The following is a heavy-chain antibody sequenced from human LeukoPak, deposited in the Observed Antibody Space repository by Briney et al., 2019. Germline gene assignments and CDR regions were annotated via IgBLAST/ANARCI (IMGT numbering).Heavy chain of an antibody. D-gene: IGHD2/OR15-2a*01. CDR3: AKGWATYYLDY. Sequence: PGGSLRLSCAASGFTFSNYAMRWVRQAPGKGLEWVSAIGGRGATTYYADSVKGRFTISRDNSQNTVYLQMNSLRAEDTAVYYCAKGWATYYLDYWGQGTLVTVSS. CDR2: IGGRGATT. J-gene: IGHJ4*02. V-gene: IGHV3-23*01. CDR1: GFTFSNYA.